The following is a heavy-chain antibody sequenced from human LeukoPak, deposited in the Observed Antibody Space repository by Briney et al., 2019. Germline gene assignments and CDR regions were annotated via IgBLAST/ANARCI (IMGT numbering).Heavy chain of an antibody. V-gene: IGHV3-23*01. D-gene: IGHD6-19*01. CDR3: AKDLHLDRPGGIAVAGTHY. Sequence: GGSLRLSCAASGFTFSSYAMSWVRQAPGKGLEWVSAISGSGGSTYYADSVKGRFTISRDNSKNTLYPQMNSLRAEDTAVYYCAKDLHLDRPGGIAVAGTHYWGQGTLVTVSS. CDR1: GFTFSSYA. CDR2: ISGSGGST. J-gene: IGHJ4*02.